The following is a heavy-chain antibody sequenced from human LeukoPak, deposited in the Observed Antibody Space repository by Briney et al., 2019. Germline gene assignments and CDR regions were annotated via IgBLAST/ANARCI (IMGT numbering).Heavy chain of an antibody. J-gene: IGHJ1*01. CDR2: AYGDGNSK. D-gene: IGHD2-8*02. CDR3: ATGGGFFYSH. Sequence: TGGSLRLSCAASGFSFSSYGMHWVRQAPGTGLEWVAVAYGDGNSKYYADSVKGRFTISKDVSENTLYLQTSSLRAEDTAIYFRATGGGFFYSHWGQGTLVTVSS. CDR1: GFSFSSYG. V-gene: IGHV3-33*01.